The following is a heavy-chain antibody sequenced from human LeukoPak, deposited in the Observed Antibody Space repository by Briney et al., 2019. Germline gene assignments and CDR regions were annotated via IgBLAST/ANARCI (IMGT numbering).Heavy chain of an antibody. J-gene: IGHJ4*02. V-gene: IGHV4-38-2*01. D-gene: IGHD3-3*01. CDR3: ARSNYEFWSGYCDY. CDR1: GYSISSGYY. CDR2: IYHSGST. Sequence: SETLSLTCAVSGYSISSGYYWGWIRQPPGKGLEWIGSIYHSGSTYYNPSLKSRVTISVDTSKNQFSLKLSSVTAADTAVYYCARSNYEFWSGYCDYWGQGTLVTVSS.